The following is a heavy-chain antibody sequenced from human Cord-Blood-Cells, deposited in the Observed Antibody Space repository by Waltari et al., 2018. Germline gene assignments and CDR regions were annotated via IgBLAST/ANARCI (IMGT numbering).Heavy chain of an antibody. CDR1: GGSISSGGYY. D-gene: IGHD2-2*01. CDR3: ARGGGVVVPERAFDY. J-gene: IGHJ4*02. Sequence: QVQLQESGPGLVKPSQTLSLTCTVSGGSISSGGYYWSWIRQHPGKGLEWVGYIYYSASTYYNPSLKRRVTISVDTSKNQFSLKLSSVTAADTAVYYCARGGGVVVPERAFDYWGQGTLVTVSS. CDR2: IYYSAST. V-gene: IGHV4-31*03.